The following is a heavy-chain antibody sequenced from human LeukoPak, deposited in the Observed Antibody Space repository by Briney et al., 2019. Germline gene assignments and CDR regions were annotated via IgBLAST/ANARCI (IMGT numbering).Heavy chain of an antibody. J-gene: IGHJ4*02. Sequence: HPGRSLRLSCAASGFIFDDYAMHWVRQAPGKGLEWVSGISWNSGITVYGDSVKGRFTISRDNAKNSLYLQMNSLRPEDTALYYCAKAERRAFDYWGQGTLVTVSS. CDR2: ISWNSGIT. V-gene: IGHV3-9*01. CDR1: GFIFDDYA. CDR3: AKAERRAFDY.